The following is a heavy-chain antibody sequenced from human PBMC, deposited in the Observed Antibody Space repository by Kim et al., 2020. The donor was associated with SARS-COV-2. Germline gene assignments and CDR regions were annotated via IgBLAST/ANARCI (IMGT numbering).Heavy chain of an antibody. Sequence: GGSLRLSCAASGFTFDDYAMHWVRQAPGKGLEWVSGISWNSGSIGYADSVKGRFTISRDNAKNSLYLQMNSLRAEDTALYYCAKSRVSAVAGTLVDYWGQGTLVTVSS. CDR3: AKSRVSAVAGTLVDY. D-gene: IGHD6-19*01. CDR2: ISWNSGSI. J-gene: IGHJ4*02. V-gene: IGHV3-9*01. CDR1: GFTFDDYA.